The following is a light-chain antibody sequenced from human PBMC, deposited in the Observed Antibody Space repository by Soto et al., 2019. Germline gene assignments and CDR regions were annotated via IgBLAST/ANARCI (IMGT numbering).Light chain of an antibody. CDR1: SSDVGGYNY. J-gene: IGLJ1*01. Sequence: QSALTQPASVSGSPGQSITISCTGTSSDVGGYNYVSWYQQHPGKAPKLMIYDVSKRPSGVSNRFSGSKSGNTASLTISGLQAEDEADYYCSSYIGSSTQNVVGTGTKVTVL. CDR3: SSYIGSSTQNV. CDR2: DVS. V-gene: IGLV2-14*01.